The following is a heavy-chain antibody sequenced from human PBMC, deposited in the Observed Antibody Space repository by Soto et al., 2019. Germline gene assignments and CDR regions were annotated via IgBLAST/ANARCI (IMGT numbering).Heavy chain of an antibody. D-gene: IGHD6-19*01. V-gene: IGHV1-69*13. Sequence: SVKVSCKASGGTFSSYAISWVRQAPGQGLEWMGGIIPIFGTANYAQKFQGRVTITADESTSTAYMELSSLRSEDTAVYYCAGPMAGTYYYGMDVWGQGTTVTVSS. CDR3: AGPMAGTYYYGMDV. CDR2: IIPIFGTA. CDR1: GGTFSSYA. J-gene: IGHJ6*02.